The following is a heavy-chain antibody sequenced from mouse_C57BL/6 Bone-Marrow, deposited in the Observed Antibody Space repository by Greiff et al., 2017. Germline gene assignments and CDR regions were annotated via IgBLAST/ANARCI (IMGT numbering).Heavy chain of an antibody. J-gene: IGHJ4*01. CDR1: GFTFSDYG. Sequence: EVKVVESGGGLVQPGGSLKLSCAASGFTFSDYGMAWVRQAPRKGPEWVAFISNLAYSIYYADTVTGRFTISRENAKNTLYLEMSSLRSEDTAMYYCARRYGSPYAMDYWGQGTSVTVSS. D-gene: IGHD1-1*01. CDR2: ISNLAYSI. CDR3: ARRYGSPYAMDY. V-gene: IGHV5-15*01.